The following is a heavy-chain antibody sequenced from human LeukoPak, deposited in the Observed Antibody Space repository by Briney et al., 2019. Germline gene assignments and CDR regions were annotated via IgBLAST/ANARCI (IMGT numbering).Heavy chain of an antibody. J-gene: IGHJ4*02. CDR2: VVTSGTA. D-gene: IGHD6-19*01. CDR3: ARHSPTGWYYFDC. V-gene: IGHV4-4*07. CDR1: GDSMTTFD. Sequence: SETLSLTCSVSGDSMTTFDWSWIRQPAGKGLEWVGQVVTSGTAAYSASLKSRLTISLDMSNNQISLKLISVTAADTAVYYCARHSPTGWYYFDCWGQGAMAIVSS.